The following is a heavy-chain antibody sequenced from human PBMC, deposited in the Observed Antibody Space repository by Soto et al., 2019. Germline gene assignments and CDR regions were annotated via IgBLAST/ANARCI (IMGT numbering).Heavy chain of an antibody. CDR1: GGSFSGYY. D-gene: IGHD2-8*02. CDR3: ARDKITGLFDY. CDR2: ISHSGST. Sequence: QVQLQQWGAGLLKPSETLSLTCAVYGGSFSGYYWTWIRQPPGTGLEWIGEISHSGSTNYNPSLKSRVTISVDTSKTPSSLKLTSVTAADTAVYYCARDKITGLFDYWGQGTLVTVSS. J-gene: IGHJ4*02. V-gene: IGHV4-34*01.